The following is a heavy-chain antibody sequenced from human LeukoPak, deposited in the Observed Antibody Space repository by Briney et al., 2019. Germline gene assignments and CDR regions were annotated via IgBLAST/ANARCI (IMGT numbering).Heavy chain of an antibody. J-gene: IGHJ4*02. CDR1: GGSFSGYY. CDR3: ARGSAYGDYEDY. CDR2: INHSGST. V-gene: IGHV4-34*01. D-gene: IGHD4-17*01. Sequence: NSSETLSLTCAVYGGSFSGYYWSWIRQPPGKGLEWIGEINHSGSTNYNPSLKSRVTISVDTSKNQFSLKLSSVTAADTAVYYCARGSAYGDYEDYWGQGTLVTVSS.